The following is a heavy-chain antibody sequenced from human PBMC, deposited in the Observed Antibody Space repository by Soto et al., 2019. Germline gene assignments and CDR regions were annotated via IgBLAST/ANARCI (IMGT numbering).Heavy chain of an antibody. CDR3: ARGIAVAGTDWFDP. Sequence: GASVKVSCKASGYTFTSYYMHWVRQATGQGLEWMGWMNPNSGNTGYAQKFQGRVTMTRNTSISTAYMELSSLRSEDTAVYYCARGIAVAGTDWFDPWGQGTLVTVSS. J-gene: IGHJ5*02. CDR1: GYTFTSYY. CDR2: MNPNSGNT. V-gene: IGHV1-8*02. D-gene: IGHD6-19*01.